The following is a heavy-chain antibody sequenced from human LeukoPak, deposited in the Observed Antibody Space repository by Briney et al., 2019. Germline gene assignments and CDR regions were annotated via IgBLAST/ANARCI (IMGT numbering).Heavy chain of an antibody. CDR2: MNPNSGNT. J-gene: IGHJ4*02. CDR3: ARASIFGVVTQDSDFDY. Sequence: ASVKVSCKASGYTFTGYYMHWVRQAPGQGLEWMGWMNPNSGNTGYAQKFQGRVTITRNTSISTAYMELSSLRSEDTAVYYCARASIFGVVTQDSDFDYWGQGTLVTVSS. D-gene: IGHD3-3*01. V-gene: IGHV1-8*03. CDR1: GYTFTGYY.